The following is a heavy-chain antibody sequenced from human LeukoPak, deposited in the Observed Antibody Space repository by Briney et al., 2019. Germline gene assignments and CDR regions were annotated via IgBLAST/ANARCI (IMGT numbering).Heavy chain of an antibody. CDR3: ARDMFIGSYYELVYYYYYYTDV. V-gene: IGHV1-46*01. D-gene: IGHD1-26*01. J-gene: IGHJ6*03. Sequence: GASVKVSCKASGYTFTSYYMHWVRQAPGQGLEWMGIINPSGGSTSYAQKFQGRVTMTRDMSTSTVYMELSSLRSEDTAVYYCARDMFIGSYYELVYYYYYYTDVWGKGTTVTVSS. CDR2: INPSGGST. CDR1: GYTFTSYY.